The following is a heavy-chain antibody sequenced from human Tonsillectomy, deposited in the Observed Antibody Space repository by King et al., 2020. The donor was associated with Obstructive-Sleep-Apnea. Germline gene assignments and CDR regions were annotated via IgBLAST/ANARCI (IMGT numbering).Heavy chain of an antibody. CDR3: ARQLAANWFDP. J-gene: IGHJ5*02. V-gene: IGHV4-59*08. CDR1: GGSISSYY. D-gene: IGHD6-25*01. CDR2: IYYSGST. Sequence: VQLQESGPGLVKPSETLSLTCTVSGGSISSYYWSWIRQPPGKGLEWIGYIYYSGSTNYNPSLKSRVTISVDTSKNQFSLKLSSVTAADTAVYYCARQLAANWFDPWGQRTLVTVSS.